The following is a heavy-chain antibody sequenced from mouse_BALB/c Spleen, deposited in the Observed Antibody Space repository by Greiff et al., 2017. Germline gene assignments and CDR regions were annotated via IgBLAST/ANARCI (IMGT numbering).Heavy chain of an antibody. CDR2: IWAGGST. CDR1: GFSLTSYG. J-gene: IGHJ4*01. CDR3: AREGSNCYAMDY. Sequence: QVQLKESGPGLVAPSQSLSITCTVSGFSLTSYGVHWVRQPPGKGLEWLGVIWAGGSTNYNSALMSRLSISKDNSKSHVFLKMNSLQTDDTARYYCAREGSNCYAMDYWGQGTSVTVSS. V-gene: IGHV2-9*02. D-gene: IGHD2-5*01.